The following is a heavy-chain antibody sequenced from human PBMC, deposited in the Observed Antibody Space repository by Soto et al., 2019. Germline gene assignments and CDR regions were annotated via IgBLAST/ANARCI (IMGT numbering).Heavy chain of an antibody. Sequence: GGSLRLSCEASGFTFSSYWMSWVRQAPGKGLEWVAHIKEDGSVKYYVDSVKGRFTISRDNAKNSLFLQMNNLRAEDTAVYYCERDFYGYWGQGTLVTVSS. J-gene: IGHJ4*02. D-gene: IGHD3-16*01. CDR3: ERDFYGY. CDR1: GFTFSSYW. CDR2: IKEDGSVK. V-gene: IGHV3-7*01.